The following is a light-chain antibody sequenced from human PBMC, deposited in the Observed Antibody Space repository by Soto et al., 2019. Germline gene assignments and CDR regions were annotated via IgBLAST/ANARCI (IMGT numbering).Light chain of an antibody. CDR1: QSINAH. CDR3: QQYNTWLWT. J-gene: IGKJ1*01. V-gene: IGKV3-15*01. Sequence: EVVMTQSPATLSVSPGERVTLSCRASQSINAHLAWYQQKPGQAPRLLIHGASTRATGIPARFSGSGFGTEFILTLRSRQSEDFAVYYCQQYNTWLWTFGQVTNVEIQ. CDR2: GAS.